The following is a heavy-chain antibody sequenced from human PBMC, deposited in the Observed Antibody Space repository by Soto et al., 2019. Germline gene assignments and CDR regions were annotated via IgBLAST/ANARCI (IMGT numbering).Heavy chain of an antibody. D-gene: IGHD2-8*01. CDR1: GYTFTRYG. Sequence: ASVKVSCKASGYTFTRYGISWMRQAPGQGLEWMGWISGYNGDTNHAQKFQGRVSMTIDTSTGTAYMELRSLTSDDTAVYYCAKNGQPPYYYYGLDVWGQGTKVTVSS. V-gene: IGHV1-18*01. CDR3: AKNGQPPYYYYGLDV. CDR2: ISGYNGDT. J-gene: IGHJ6*02.